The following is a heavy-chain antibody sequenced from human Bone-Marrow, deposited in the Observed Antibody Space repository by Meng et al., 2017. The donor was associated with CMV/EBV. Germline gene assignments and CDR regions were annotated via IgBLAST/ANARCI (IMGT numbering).Heavy chain of an antibody. CDR2: INSAGSST. J-gene: IGHJ6*02. V-gene: IGHV3-74*01. Sequence: GESLKISCVASGFTFSSYWMHWVRQAPGKGLVWVSRINSAGSSTIYADSVKGRFTISRDNAKNSLYLQMNSLRAEDTAVYYCARGEVSSYYGMDVWGQGTTVTASS. CDR3: ARGEVSSYYGMDV. CDR1: GFTFSSYW.